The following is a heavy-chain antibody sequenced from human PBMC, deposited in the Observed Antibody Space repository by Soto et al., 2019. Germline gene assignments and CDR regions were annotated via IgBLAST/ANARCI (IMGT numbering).Heavy chain of an antibody. Sequence: GGSLRLSCVASGFTFDDYAMHWVRRAPGKGLEWVSGISWNSGDIGYADSVKGRFTISRDNSKNTLYLQMNSLRAEDTAVYYCARDPLVAARRYYYGMDVWGQGTTVTVSS. J-gene: IGHJ6*02. D-gene: IGHD3-16*02. V-gene: IGHV3-9*01. CDR1: GFTFDDYA. CDR3: ARDPLVAARRYYYGMDV. CDR2: ISWNSGDI.